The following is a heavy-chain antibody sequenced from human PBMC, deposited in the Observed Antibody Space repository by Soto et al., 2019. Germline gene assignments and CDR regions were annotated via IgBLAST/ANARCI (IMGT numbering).Heavy chain of an antibody. CDR3: AREPPYYYDSSGLPLAGAFTRWFGP. J-gene: IGHJ5*02. D-gene: IGHD3-22*01. CDR1: GGNFSSYA. V-gene: IGHV1-69*06. CDR2: IIPIFGAA. Sequence: SVKVSCKDSGGNFSSYAISWERQAPGQGLEWMGGIIPIFGAANYAQKFQGRVTITADKSTSTAYMELSSLRSEDTAVYYCAREPPYYYDSSGLPLAGAFTRWFGPWGHGTLFTASS.